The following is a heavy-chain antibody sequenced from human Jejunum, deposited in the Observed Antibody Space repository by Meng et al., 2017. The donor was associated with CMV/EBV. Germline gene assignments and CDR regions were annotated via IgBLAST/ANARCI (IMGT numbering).Heavy chain of an antibody. V-gene: IGHV3-23*01. CDR3: AKDRAGVNPDYYDY. D-gene: IGHD3-10*01. J-gene: IGHJ4*02. CDR1: GFTFRNYA. CDR2: IGGSGGST. Sequence: SGFTFRNYAMTWVRQAPGKGLEWVSGIGGSGGSTNYADSVKGRFSISRDNSKNTLYLQMNSLRAEDTAIYYCAKDRAGVNPDYYDYWGQGTLVTVSS.